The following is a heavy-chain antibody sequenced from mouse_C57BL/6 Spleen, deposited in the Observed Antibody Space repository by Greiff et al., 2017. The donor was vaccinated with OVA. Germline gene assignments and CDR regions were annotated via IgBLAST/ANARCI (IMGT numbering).Heavy chain of an antibody. CDR2: IRNKANGYTT. CDR3: ARSYYSTAWFAY. D-gene: IGHD2-5*01. J-gene: IGHJ3*01. Sequence: DVMLVESGGGLVQPGGSLSLSCAASGFTFTDYYMSWVRQPPGKALEWLGFIRNKANGYTTEYSASVKGRFTISRDNSQSILYLQMNALRAEDSATYYCARSYYSTAWFAYWGQGTLVTVSA. CDR1: GFTFTDYY. V-gene: IGHV7-3*01.